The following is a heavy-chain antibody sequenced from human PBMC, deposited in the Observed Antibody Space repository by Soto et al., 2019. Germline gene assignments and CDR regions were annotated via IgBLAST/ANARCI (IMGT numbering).Heavy chain of an antibody. D-gene: IGHD2-15*01. CDR3: ARDRCSGGSCYRTDAFDM. CDR1: GFNFSTYT. CDR2: ISGNNVYL. V-gene: IGHV3-21*01. Sequence: EAQLVESGGGLVKPGGSLRVSCAASGFNFSTYTMNWVRQAPGKGLEWVSSISGNNVYLYYADSVKGRFSISRDNAKNSLTLQMNSLRAEDTAIYYCARDRCSGGSCYRTDAFDMWGQGTLVTVSS. J-gene: IGHJ3*02.